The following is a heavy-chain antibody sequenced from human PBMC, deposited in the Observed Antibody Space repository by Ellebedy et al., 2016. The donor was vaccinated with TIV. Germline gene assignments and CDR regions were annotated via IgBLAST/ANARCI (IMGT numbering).Heavy chain of an antibody. CDR1: GGSFSGYY. Sequence: SETLSLTXAVYGGSFSGYYWSWIRQPPGKGLEWIGEINHGGSSNYHPSLRSRVTISVDTSKNQFSLKLRSVTAADTAVYYCARRGYGSGTYKWFDPWGQGTLVTVSS. D-gene: IGHD3-10*01. V-gene: IGHV4-34*01. CDR2: INHGGSS. J-gene: IGHJ5*02. CDR3: ARRGYGSGTYKWFDP.